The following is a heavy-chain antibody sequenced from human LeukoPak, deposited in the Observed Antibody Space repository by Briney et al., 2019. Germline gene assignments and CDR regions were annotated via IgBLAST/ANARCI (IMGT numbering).Heavy chain of an antibody. J-gene: IGHJ4*02. Sequence: PGGSLSLSCAASGFTFSNYDMNWVRQAPGKGPEWVSAINDGGYNTYYADSVRGRFTISRYNAKNTLYMQMNSLRAEDTAVYYCAKKETVVSPGNYFDHWGQGTLVTVSS. CDR2: INDGGYNT. V-gene: IGHV3-23*01. D-gene: IGHD4-23*01. CDR1: GFTFSNYD. CDR3: AKKETVVSPGNYFDH.